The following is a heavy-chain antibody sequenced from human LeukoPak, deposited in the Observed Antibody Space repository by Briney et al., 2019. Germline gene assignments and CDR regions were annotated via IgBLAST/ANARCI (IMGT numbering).Heavy chain of an antibody. V-gene: IGHV7-4-1*02. Sequence: ASVKVSCKASRYSFTTYALHWVRQAAGQELEWMGWINPNTWNPTYAQGVTGLFVFSLATSVNTAYLQISSLKAEDTAIYYCARASQPLGGLSFPDYWGQGTLVTVSS. CDR2: INPNTWNP. J-gene: IGHJ4*02. CDR3: ARASQPLGGLSFPDY. D-gene: IGHD3-16*02. CDR1: RYSFTTYA.